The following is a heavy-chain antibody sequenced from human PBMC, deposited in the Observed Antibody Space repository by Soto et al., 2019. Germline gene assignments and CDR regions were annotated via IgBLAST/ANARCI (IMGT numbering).Heavy chain of an antibody. Sequence: PGESLKISCQGSGYSFADYWVAWVRQMPGKALEWVGKIDPSDSYSNYNPSFQGHVTISVDKSINTAYLQWSSLKASDTGIYYCARQDGWVVASRRNWFDPWGQGTLVTVSS. D-gene: IGHD3-16*01. CDR2: IDPSDSYS. CDR3: ARQDGWVVASRRNWFDP. V-gene: IGHV5-10-1*01. J-gene: IGHJ5*02. CDR1: GYSFADYW.